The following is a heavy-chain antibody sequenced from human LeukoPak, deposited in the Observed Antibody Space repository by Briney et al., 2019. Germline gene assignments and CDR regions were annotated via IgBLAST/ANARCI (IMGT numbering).Heavy chain of an antibody. J-gene: IGHJ5*02. CDR2: IYHSGST. D-gene: IGHD5-18*01. Sequence: SETLSLTCTDSGYSISSGYYWGWIRQPPGKGLEWIGSIYHSGSTYYNPSLKSRVTISVDTSKNQFSLKLSSVTAADTAVYYCARADTGLFDPWGQGTLVTVSS. V-gene: IGHV4-38-2*02. CDR1: GYSISSGYY. CDR3: ARADTGLFDP.